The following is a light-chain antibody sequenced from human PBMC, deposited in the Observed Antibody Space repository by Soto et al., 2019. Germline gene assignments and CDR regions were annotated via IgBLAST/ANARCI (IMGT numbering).Light chain of an antibody. V-gene: IGKV3-20*01. Sequence: EIVLTQSPGTLSLSPGEKATLSYRASQSVSRIYLAWSQQKPGQAPRPLIYAASSRATGIPDRFSGSGSGTAFTLTISRLEPEDFALYSCQQYGSSPYTFGHGTKLEIK. CDR2: AAS. CDR3: QQYGSSPYT. J-gene: IGKJ2*01. CDR1: QSVSRIY.